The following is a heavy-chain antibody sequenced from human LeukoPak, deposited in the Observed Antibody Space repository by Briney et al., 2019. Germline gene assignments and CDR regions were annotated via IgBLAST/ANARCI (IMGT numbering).Heavy chain of an antibody. V-gene: IGHV3-33*01. CDR3: ARDHHSSGWYVTR. D-gene: IGHD6-19*01. CDR1: GFTFSSYG. CDR2: IWYDGSNK. J-gene: IGHJ4*02. Sequence: GGSLSLSCAASGFTFSSYGMHWVRQAPGKGLEWVAVIWYDGSNKYYADSVKGRFTISRDNSKNTLYLQMNSLRAEDTAAYYCARDHHSSGWYVTRWGQGTLVTVSS.